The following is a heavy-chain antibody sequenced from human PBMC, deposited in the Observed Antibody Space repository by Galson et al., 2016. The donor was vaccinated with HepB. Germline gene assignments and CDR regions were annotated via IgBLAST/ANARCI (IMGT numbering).Heavy chain of an antibody. CDR1: GAIFSSYV. D-gene: IGHD3-22*01. V-gene: IGHV1-69*06. Sequence: SVKVSCKASGAIFSSYVISWVRQAPGQGLEWMGGTIPMSGTANYAQKFQGRVTIIADKSTNTAFMELNSLKHEDTAIYYCARDGLYQYGSSGYQRGPDDWGQGTLVTVSS. CDR2: TIPMSGTA. J-gene: IGHJ4*02. CDR3: ARDGLYQYGSSGYQRGPDD.